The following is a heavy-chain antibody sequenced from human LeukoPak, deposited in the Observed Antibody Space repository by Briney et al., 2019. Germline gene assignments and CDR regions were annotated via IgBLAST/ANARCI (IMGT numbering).Heavy chain of an antibody. J-gene: IGHJ6*03. D-gene: IGHD5-18*01. CDR3: ARDQQHYYYYMDV. CDR1: GFTFSSYS. V-gene: IGHV3-21*01. CDR2: IGSRTTYI. Sequence: GGSLRLSCAASGFTFSSYSMNWVRQAPGKGLEWVSSIGSRTTYIYYADSVKGRFTISRDNAKNSLYLQMNSLRDEDTAVYYCARDQQHYYYYMDVWGKGTTVSVSS.